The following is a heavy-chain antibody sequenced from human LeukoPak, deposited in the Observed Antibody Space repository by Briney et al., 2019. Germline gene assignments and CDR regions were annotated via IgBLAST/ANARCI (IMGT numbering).Heavy chain of an antibody. CDR3: ARDPPYCSSTSCYPHYYYYGMDV. Sequence: ASVKVSCKASGYTFTSYGISWVRQAPGQGLEWMGWISAYNGNTNYAQKLQGRVTMTTDTSTSTAYMELRSLRSDDTAVYYCARDPPYCSSTSCYPHYYYYGMDVWGKGTTVTVSS. CDR2: ISAYNGNT. J-gene: IGHJ6*04. V-gene: IGHV1-18*04. CDR1: GYTFTSYG. D-gene: IGHD2-2*01.